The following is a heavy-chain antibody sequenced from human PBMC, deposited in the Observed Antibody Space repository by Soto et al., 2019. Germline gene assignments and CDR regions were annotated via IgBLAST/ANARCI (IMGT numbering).Heavy chain of an antibody. J-gene: IGHJ6*02. CDR3: ARDDCGSSGCSYYYGLDV. CDR1: GGSISSGDSY. V-gene: IGHV4-30-4*01. D-gene: IGHD1-26*01. Sequence: SETLSLTCTVSGGSISSGDSYWSWIRQPPGKGLEWIGYIYYTGSIFYNPSLESRVTISVDTSKNQFSLRLSSVTAADTAVYYCARDDCGSSGCSYYYGLDVWGQGTTVTVSS. CDR2: IYYTGSI.